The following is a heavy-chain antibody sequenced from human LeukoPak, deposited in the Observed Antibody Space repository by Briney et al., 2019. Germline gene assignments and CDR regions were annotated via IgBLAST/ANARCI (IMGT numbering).Heavy chain of an antibody. CDR2: ISDYNGNT. CDR1: GYTFTSYG. Sequence: ASVKVSCKASGYTFTSYGISWVRQAPGQGLEWMGWISDYNGNTKYAQKLQGRVTMTTDTSTSTAYMELRSLRSDDTAVYYCAREPRIFTYYYDSSGYCDYWGQGTLVTVSS. V-gene: IGHV1-18*01. J-gene: IGHJ4*02. CDR3: AREPRIFTYYYDSSGYCDY. D-gene: IGHD3-22*01.